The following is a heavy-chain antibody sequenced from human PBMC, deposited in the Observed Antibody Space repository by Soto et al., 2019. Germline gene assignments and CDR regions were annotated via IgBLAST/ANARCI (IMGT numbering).Heavy chain of an antibody. J-gene: IGHJ4*02. D-gene: IGHD6-13*01. CDR2: ISGSGERT. V-gene: IGHV3-23*01. CDR1: GFTLSDYV. Sequence: GGSLRLSCAASGFTLSDYVIHWVRQAPGQGLEWVSGISGSGERTRYADSVKGRFTISRDNSKNTLYLQMNSLRAEDTAIYYCAKAYSSSWYGFDYWGQGTQVTVSS. CDR3: AKAYSSSWYGFDY.